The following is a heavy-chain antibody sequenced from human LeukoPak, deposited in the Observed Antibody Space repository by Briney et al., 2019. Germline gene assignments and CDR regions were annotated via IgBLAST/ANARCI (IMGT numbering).Heavy chain of an antibody. D-gene: IGHD2-2*02. J-gene: IGHJ4*02. CDR1: GYTFTGYY. V-gene: IGHV1-2*02. CDR2: INPNSGGT. CDR3: ARLYCSSTSCYTLDY. Sequence: ASVKVSCKASGYTFTGYYMHWARQAPGQGLEWMGWINPNSGGTNYAQKFQGRVTMTRDTSISTAYMELSRLRSDDTAVYYCARLYCSSTSCYTLDYWGQGTLVTVSS.